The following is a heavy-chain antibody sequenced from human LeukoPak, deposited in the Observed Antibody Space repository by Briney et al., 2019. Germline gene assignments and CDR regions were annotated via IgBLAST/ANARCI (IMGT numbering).Heavy chain of an antibody. CDR1: GFTFSSYA. V-gene: IGHV3-30*01. CDR3: ARDRGYFDWSADAFDI. Sequence: GGSLRLSCAASGFTFSSYAMHWVRQAPGNGLEWVAVISYDGSNKYYADSVKGRFTISRDNSKNTLYLQMNSLRAEDTAVYYWARDRGYFDWSADAFDIWGQGTMVTVSS. CDR2: ISYDGSNK. D-gene: IGHD3-9*01. J-gene: IGHJ3*02.